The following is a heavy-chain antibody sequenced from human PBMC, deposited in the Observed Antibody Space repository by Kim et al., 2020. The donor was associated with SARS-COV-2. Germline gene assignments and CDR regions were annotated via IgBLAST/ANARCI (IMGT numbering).Heavy chain of an antibody. J-gene: IGHJ1*01. V-gene: IGHV1-46*01. CDR2: INPSSGST. D-gene: IGHD6-19*01. CDR3: ARDGRVAGQWEYFQH. Sequence: ASVKVSCKASGYTFTSYYMHWVRQAPGQGLEWMGVINPSSGSTSYAQKFQGRVTMTRDTSTSTVYMELSSLRSDDTAVYYCARDGRVAGQWEYFQHWGQGTLVTVSS. CDR1: GYTFTSYY.